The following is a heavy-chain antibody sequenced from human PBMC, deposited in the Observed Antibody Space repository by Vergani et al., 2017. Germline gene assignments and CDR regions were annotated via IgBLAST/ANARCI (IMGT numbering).Heavy chain of an antibody. Sequence: QAQLQESGPGLVKPSQTLFLTCTGTGGAISSGSYYWSWIRQPAGKGLEWIGRIYYSENKFYNPSLESGVTISIDTTKNQFSLKLKSVTAADTAVYFCVRTVSLVFGETKDGGWFGPRGQGNLVTVTS. D-gene: IGHD3-10*02. V-gene: IGHV4-61*02. J-gene: IGHJ5*02. CDR1: GGAISSGSYY. CDR2: IYYSENK. CDR3: VRTVSLVFGETKDGGWFGP.